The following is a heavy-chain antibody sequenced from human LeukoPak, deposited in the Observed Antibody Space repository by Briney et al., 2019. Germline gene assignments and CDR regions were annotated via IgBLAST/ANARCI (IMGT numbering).Heavy chain of an antibody. Sequence: GGSLRLSCAASGFTFSSYWMSWVRQAPGQGLEWVANIKQDGSEKYYVDSVKGRFTISRDNAKNSLYLQMNSLRAEDTAVYYCARAPYYYYMDVWGKGTTVTVSS. CDR2: IKQDGSEK. CDR1: GFTFSSYW. V-gene: IGHV3-7*01. J-gene: IGHJ6*03. CDR3: ARAPYYYYMDV.